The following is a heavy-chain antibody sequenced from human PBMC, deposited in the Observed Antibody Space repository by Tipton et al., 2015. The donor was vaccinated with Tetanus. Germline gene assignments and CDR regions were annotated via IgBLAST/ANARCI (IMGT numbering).Heavy chain of an antibody. CDR2: ISDKGGSF. CDR3: AKVGSSTVVVSATEKYFDS. CDR1: GFSFSSYA. J-gene: IGHJ4*02. Sequence: GSLRLSCAASGFSFSSYAMSWVRQAPGKGLEWISTISDKGGSFYFSDSVKGRFTISRDNSRNTLDLEMNSLRAEDAGVYYCAKVGSSTVVVSATEKYFDSWGQGSQVTVSS. D-gene: IGHD2-15*01. V-gene: IGHV3-23*01.